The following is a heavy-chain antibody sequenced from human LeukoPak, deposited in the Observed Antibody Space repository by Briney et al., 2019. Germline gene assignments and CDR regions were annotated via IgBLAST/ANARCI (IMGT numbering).Heavy chain of an antibody. D-gene: IGHD6-13*01. CDR3: VGAAAGTGY. J-gene: IGHJ4*02. CDR1: GGSISSGDYY. V-gene: IGHV4-61*08. Sequence: PSQTLSLTCTVSGGSISSGDYYWSWIRQPPGKGLEWIGYISYSGSTNYNPSLKSRVTMSLDTSKNQFSLKLSSVTAADTAVYYCVGAAAGTGYWGQGTLVTVSS. CDR2: ISYSGST.